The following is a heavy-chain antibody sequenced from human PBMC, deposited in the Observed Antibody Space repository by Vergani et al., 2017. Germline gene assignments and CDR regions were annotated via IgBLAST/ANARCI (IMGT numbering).Heavy chain of an antibody. D-gene: IGHD4-17*01. CDR2: ISYDGSNK. Sequence: QVQLVESGGGVVQPGRSLRLSCAASGFTFSSYGMHWVRQAPGKGLEWVAVISYDGSNKYYADSVKGRFTISRDNSKNTLYLQMNSLRAEDTAVYYCANSYGDYEGGVDVWGQGTTVTVSS. CDR3: ANSYGDYEGGVDV. CDR1: GFTFSSYG. V-gene: IGHV3-30*18. J-gene: IGHJ6*02.